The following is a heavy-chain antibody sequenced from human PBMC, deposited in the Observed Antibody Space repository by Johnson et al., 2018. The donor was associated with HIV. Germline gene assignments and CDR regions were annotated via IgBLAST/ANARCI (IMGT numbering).Heavy chain of an antibody. CDR2: ISYDGSNK. D-gene: IGHD1-1*01. V-gene: IGHV3-30*04. Sequence: QVQLVESGGGLVQPGRSLRLSCAASGFTFSSFALHWVRQAPGKGLEWVALISYDGSNKYYADSVKGRFTISRDNSKNTLYLQMNSLRAEDTAMYYCARDGTETGPDDAFDIWGQGTMVTVSS. J-gene: IGHJ3*02. CDR3: ARDGTETGPDDAFDI. CDR1: GFTFSSFA.